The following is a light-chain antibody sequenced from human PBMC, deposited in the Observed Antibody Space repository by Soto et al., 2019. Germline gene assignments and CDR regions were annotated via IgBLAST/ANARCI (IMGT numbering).Light chain of an antibody. CDR3: QQYDDWPPWT. J-gene: IGKJ1*01. V-gene: IGKV3-15*01. CDR1: ESVSSN. CDR2: GAS. Sequence: EIVMTQSPATLSMSPGERVTLSCRASESVSSNLAWYQQKPGQAPRLLMYGASTRATDIPARFSGSGSGTEFTLTISSLQSEDFAVYYCQQYDDWPPWTFGQGTKVDIK.